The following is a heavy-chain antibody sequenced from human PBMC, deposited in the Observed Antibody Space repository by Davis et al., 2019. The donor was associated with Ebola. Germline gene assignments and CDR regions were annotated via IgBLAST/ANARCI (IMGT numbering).Heavy chain of an antibody. J-gene: IGHJ5*02. V-gene: IGHV5-51*01. CDR2: ISPGDSDT. CDR3: ARHVRETTDYTTGWSEGWFDP. Sequence: GESLKISCKASGYKFTDYWIAWVRQLPGRGLEWKGVISPGDSDTRSSSSFQGKVTISADTSITTAYLQWSRLTDSDIATYYCARHVRETTDYTTGWSEGWFDPWGQGTLVIVSS. CDR1: GYKFTDYW. D-gene: IGHD2-8*01.